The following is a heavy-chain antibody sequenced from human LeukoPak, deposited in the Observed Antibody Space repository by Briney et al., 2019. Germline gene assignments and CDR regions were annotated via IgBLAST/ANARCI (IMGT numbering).Heavy chain of an antibody. J-gene: IGHJ3*02. Sequence: GESLKISCKGSGYSFTSYWIGWVRQMPGKGLEWMGIIYPGDSDTRYSPSFQGQVTISADKSISTAYLQWSSLKASDTAMYYCARPRGYSYGDDAFDIWSQGTMVTVSS. CDR3: ARPRGYSYGDDAFDI. CDR2: IYPGDSDT. CDR1: GYSFTSYW. V-gene: IGHV5-51*01. D-gene: IGHD5-18*01.